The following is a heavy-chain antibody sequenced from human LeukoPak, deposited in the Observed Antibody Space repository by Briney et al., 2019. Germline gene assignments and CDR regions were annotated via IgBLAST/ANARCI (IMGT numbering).Heavy chain of an antibody. V-gene: IGHV1-8*01. CDR3: AVDVFEDFWSGPHADY. CDR1: GYTFTSCD. Sequence: ASVKVSCKASGYTFTSCDINWVRQATGQGLEWMGWMNPNSGNTGYAQKFQGRVTMTRNTSISTAYMELSSLRSEDTAVYYCAVDVFEDFWSGPHADYWGQGTLVTVSS. D-gene: IGHD3-3*01. CDR2: MNPNSGNT. J-gene: IGHJ4*02.